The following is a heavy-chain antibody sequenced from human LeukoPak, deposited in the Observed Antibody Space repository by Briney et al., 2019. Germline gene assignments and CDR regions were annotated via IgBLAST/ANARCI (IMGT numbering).Heavy chain of an antibody. Sequence: GGSLRLSCAASGFTFSSYWMSWVRQAPGKGLGWVANIKQDGSEKYYVDSVKGRFTISRDNAKNSLYLQMNSLRAEDTAVYYCARDRNQVVPAAFYYYYYMDVWGKGTTVTVSS. V-gene: IGHV3-7*01. CDR1: GFTFSSYW. CDR2: IKQDGSEK. CDR3: ARDRNQVVPAAFYYYYYMDV. D-gene: IGHD2-2*01. J-gene: IGHJ6*03.